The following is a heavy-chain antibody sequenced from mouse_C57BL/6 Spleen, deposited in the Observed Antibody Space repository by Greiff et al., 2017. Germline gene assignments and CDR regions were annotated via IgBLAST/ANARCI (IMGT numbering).Heavy chain of an antibody. D-gene: IGHD2-5*01. Sequence: VQLQQSGAELVRPGASVTLSCKASGYTFTDYEMHWVKQTPVHGLEWIGAIDPETGGTAYNQKFKGKAILTADKSSSTAYMELRSLTSEDSAVYYCTRNYYSNYRWYFDVWGTGTTVTVSS. CDR1: GYTFTDYE. CDR2: IDPETGGT. CDR3: TRNYYSNYRWYFDV. J-gene: IGHJ1*03. V-gene: IGHV1-15*01.